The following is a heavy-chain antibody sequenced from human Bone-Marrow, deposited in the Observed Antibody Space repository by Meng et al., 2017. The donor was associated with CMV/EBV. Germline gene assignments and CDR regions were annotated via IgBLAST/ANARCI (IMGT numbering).Heavy chain of an antibody. CDR3: ARVPQSRTSSGYYYYGMDV. CDR2: ILPTLGIA. CDR1: GGTFSSYT. Sequence: SVKVSCKASGGTFSSYTITWVRQAPGQGLEWMGRILPTLGIATYAQKFQGRATITADKSTSTAYMEWSSLRFEDTAVYYCARVPQSRTSSGYYYYGMDVWGQGTTVTVSS. D-gene: IGHD6-6*01. V-gene: IGHV1-69*02. J-gene: IGHJ6*02.